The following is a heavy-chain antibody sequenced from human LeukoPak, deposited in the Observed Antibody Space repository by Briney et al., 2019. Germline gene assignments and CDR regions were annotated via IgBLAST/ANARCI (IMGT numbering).Heavy chain of an antibody. CDR1: GFTFDDYA. Sequence: PGGSLRLSCAASGFTFDDYAMHWVRQAPGKGLEWVSGISWNSGSIGYADSVKGRFTISRDNAKNSLYLQMNSLRAEDTALYYCAKDYFYDRSGYYLRGPFDYWGQGTLVTVSS. CDR3: AKDYFYDRSGYYLRGPFDY. D-gene: IGHD3-22*01. V-gene: IGHV3-9*01. CDR2: ISWNSGSI. J-gene: IGHJ4*02.